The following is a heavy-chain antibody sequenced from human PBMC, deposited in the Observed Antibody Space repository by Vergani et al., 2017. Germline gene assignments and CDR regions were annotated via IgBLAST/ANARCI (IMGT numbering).Heavy chain of an antibody. CDR1: GYSISSGYY. V-gene: IGHV4-38-2*02. CDR2: NYHSGST. D-gene: IGHD3-10*01. Sequence: QVQLQESGPGLVKPSETLSLTCTVSGYSISSGYYWGWIRQPPGKGREWIGSNYHSGSTYYNPSLKSRVTISVDTSKNQFSLTLSSMTAADTAVYYCARDGRGGCGDYYFDYWGQGTLVTVSS. CDR3: ARDGRGGCGDYYFDY. J-gene: IGHJ4*02.